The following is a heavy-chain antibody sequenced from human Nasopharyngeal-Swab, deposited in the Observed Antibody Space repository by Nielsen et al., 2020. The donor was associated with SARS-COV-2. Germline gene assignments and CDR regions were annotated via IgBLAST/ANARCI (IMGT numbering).Heavy chain of an antibody. CDR2: INTNTGNP. D-gene: IGHD3-22*01. CDR3: ARDYVGYYDSSGYYSYFDY. J-gene: IGHJ4*02. CDR1: GYTFTSYA. Sequence: ASVKVSCKASGYTFTSYAMNWVRQAPGQGLEWMEWINTNTGNPTYAQGFTGRFVFSLDTSVSTAYLQISSLKAEDTAVYYCARDYVGYYDSSGYYSYFDYWGQGTLVTVSS. V-gene: IGHV7-4-1*02.